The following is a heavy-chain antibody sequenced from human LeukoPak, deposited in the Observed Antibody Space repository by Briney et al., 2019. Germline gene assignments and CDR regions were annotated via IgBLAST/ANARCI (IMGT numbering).Heavy chain of an antibody. V-gene: IGHV3-13*01. CDR1: GFTFSSYD. CDR3: ARASENCTSTSCYRYFDY. CDR2: IGTAGDT. J-gene: IGHJ4*02. Sequence: GGSLRLSCAASGFTFSSYDMHWVRQATGKGLEWVSAIGTAGDTYYPGSVKGRFTISRENAKNSLYLQMNSLRAGDTAVYYCARASENCTSTSCYRYFDYWGQGTLVTVSS. D-gene: IGHD2-2*02.